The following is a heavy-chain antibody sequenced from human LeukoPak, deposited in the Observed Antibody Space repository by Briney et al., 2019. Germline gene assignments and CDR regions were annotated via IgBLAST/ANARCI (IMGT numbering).Heavy chain of an antibody. V-gene: IGHV3-30*02. CDR2: IRYDGSNK. CDR1: GFTFSSYG. J-gene: IGHJ4*02. CDR3: AKDRLHYYDSSGYFDY. D-gene: IGHD3-22*01. Sequence: GGSLRLSCAASGFTFSSYGMHWVRQAPGKGLEWVAFIRYDGSNKYYADSVKGRFTISRDNSKNTLYLQMNSLRAEDTAVYYCAKDRLHYYDSSGYFDYWGQGTLVTVSS.